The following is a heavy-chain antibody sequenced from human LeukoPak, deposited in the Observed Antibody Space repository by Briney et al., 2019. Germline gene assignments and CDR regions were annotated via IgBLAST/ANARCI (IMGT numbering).Heavy chain of an antibody. V-gene: IGHV4-59*01. CDR1: GGSISSYY. CDR2: IYYSGST. Sequence: SETLSLTCTVSGGSISSYYWSWIRQPPGKGLEWIGYIYYSGSTNYNPSLKCRVTISVDTSKNQFSLKLSSVTAADTAVYYCARGGGYYFDYWGQGTLVTVSS. J-gene: IGHJ4*02. D-gene: IGHD3-16*01. CDR3: ARGGGYYFDY.